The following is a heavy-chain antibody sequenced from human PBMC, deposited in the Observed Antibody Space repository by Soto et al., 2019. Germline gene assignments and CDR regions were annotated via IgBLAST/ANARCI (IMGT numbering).Heavy chain of an antibody. CDR3: ARAFEDSSQAPGYYYYGMDV. D-gene: IGHD5-18*01. Sequence: WGSLRLSCAASGFTFSSYGMHWVRQAPCKGLEWVAVIWYDGSNKYYADSVKGRFTISRDNSKNTLYLQMNSLRAEDTAVYYCARAFEDSSQAPGYYYYGMDVWGQGTTVTVSS. V-gene: IGHV3-33*01. CDR2: IWYDGSNK. J-gene: IGHJ6*02. CDR1: GFTFSSYG.